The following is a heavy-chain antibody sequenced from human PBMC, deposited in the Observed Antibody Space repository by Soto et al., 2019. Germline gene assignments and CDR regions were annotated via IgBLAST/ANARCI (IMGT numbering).Heavy chain of an antibody. V-gene: IGHV1-46*01. D-gene: IGHD3-22*01. CDR1: GYTFPIYY. J-gene: IGHJ3*02. Sequence: ASVEVSCKASGYTFPIYYMHWVRQAPVQVLEWMGIINPSGCGTSFAQKFRGRVVMTGDTSTTPVYMELRSLRSEDTAVFYCAGTYYYDSSAGAFDICDQVTRVTVSS. CDR3: AGTYYYDSSAGAFDI. CDR2: INPSGCGT.